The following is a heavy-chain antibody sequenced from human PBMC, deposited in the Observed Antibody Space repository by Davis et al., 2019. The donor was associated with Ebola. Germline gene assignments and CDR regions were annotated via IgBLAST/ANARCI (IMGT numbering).Heavy chain of an antibody. CDR3: ARMPDAMDV. V-gene: IGHV3-64*01. D-gene: IGHD2-2*01. J-gene: IGHJ6*02. CDR1: GFTFSSYA. Sequence: GESLKISCAASGFTFSSYAMHWVRQAPGKGLEYVSAISSNGGSTYYANSVKGRFTISRDNSKNTLYLQMGSLRAEDMAVYYCARMPDAMDVWGQGTTVTVS. CDR2: ISSNGGST.